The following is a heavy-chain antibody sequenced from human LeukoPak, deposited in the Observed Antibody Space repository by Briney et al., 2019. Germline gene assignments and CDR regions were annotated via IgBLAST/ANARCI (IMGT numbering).Heavy chain of an antibody. V-gene: IGHV3-30*02. CDR2: IRYDGSNK. J-gene: IGHJ4*02. D-gene: IGHD3-3*01. Sequence: GGSLRLSCAASGFTFSSYGMHWVRQAPGKGLEWVAFIRYDGSNKYYADSVKGRFTISRDNSKNTLYLQMNSLRAEDTAVYYCAKGTSEWFKTPSAFSHYWGQGTLVTVSS. CDR1: GFTFSSYG. CDR3: AKGTSEWFKTPSAFSHY.